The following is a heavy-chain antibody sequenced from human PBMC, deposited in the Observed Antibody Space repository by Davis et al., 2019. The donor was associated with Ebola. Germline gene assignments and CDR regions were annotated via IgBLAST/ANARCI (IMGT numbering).Heavy chain of an antibody. CDR3: ATVWSGYYQFDY. Sequence: ASVKVSCKVSGYTLTELSMHWVRQAPGKGLEWMGGFDPEDGETIYAQKFQGRVTMTEDTSTDTAYMELSSLRSEDTAVYYCATVWSGYYQFDYWGQGTLVTVSS. CDR1: GYTLTELS. D-gene: IGHD3-3*01. V-gene: IGHV1-24*01. CDR2: FDPEDGET. J-gene: IGHJ4*02.